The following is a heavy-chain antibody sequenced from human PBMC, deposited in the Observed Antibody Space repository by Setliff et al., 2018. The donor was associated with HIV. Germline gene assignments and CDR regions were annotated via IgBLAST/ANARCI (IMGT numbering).Heavy chain of an antibody. CDR3: ARVRQVSDYGDYDYYFDY. D-gene: IGHD4-17*01. Sequence: SETLSLTCAVYGGSFSGYYWSWIRQPPGKGLEWIGEINHSGSTNYNPSLKSRVTISVDTSKNQFSLKLSSVTAADTAVYYCARVRQVSDYGDYDYYFDYWGQGALVTVS. J-gene: IGHJ4*02. V-gene: IGHV4-34*01. CDR1: GGSFSGYY. CDR2: INHSGST.